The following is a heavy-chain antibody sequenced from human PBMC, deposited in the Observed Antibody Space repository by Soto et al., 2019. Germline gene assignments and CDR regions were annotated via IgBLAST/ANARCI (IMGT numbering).Heavy chain of an antibody. CDR2: ISPKSGSI. Sequence: QVHLVQSGAEVKKPGASVNVSCKPSGYTFTRNGISWVRQAPGQGLEWMGWISPKSGSIKYAQKFQGRVIMTTDTSTSTAYMELRSLRSDDTAVYYCVKDRDSNSWPSRDVWGPGTTVTVSS. CDR1: GYTFTRNG. V-gene: IGHV1-18*01. D-gene: IGHD3-22*01. J-gene: IGHJ6*02. CDR3: VKDRDSNSWPSRDV.